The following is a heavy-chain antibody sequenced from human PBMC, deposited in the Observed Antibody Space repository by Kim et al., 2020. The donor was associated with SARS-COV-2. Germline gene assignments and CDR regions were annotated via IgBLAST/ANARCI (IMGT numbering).Heavy chain of an antibody. CDR1: GFTFSSYW. Sequence: GGSLRPSCAASGFTFSSYWMHWVRQAPGKGLVWVSRINSDGSSTSYADSVKGRFTISRDNAKNTLYLQMNSLRAEDTAVYYCARDLRTSPIQLWSYYYYYGMDVWGQGTTVTVSS. CDR3: ARDLRTSPIQLWSYYYYYGMDV. D-gene: IGHD5-18*01. CDR2: INSDGSST. J-gene: IGHJ6*02. V-gene: IGHV3-74*01.